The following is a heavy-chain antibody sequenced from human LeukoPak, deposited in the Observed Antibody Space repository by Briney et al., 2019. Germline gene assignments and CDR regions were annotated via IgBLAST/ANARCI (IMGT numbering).Heavy chain of an antibody. CDR2: ISISSTYI. CDR1: GFIFSSYT. CDR3: VRDMWGTYYFDY. D-gene: IGHD1-14*01. V-gene: IGHV3-21*06. J-gene: IGHJ4*02. Sequence: GGSLRLSCVASGFIFSSYTMNWVRQAPRKGLEWVSSISISSTYINYADSVKGRFTTSRDNAWNSLYLQMDNLRAEDTAVYYCVRDMWGTYYFDYWGQGTVVTVSS.